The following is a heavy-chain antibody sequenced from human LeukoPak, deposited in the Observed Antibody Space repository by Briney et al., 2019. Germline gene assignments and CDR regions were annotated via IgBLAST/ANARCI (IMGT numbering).Heavy chain of an antibody. D-gene: IGHD6-13*01. CDR1: GGSISSGGYY. J-gene: IGHJ4*02. Sequence: PLETLSLTCTVSGGSISSGGYYWSWIRQHPGKGLEWIGYIYYSGSTYYNPSLKSRVTISADTSKNQFSLKLISVTTADTAVYYCARARSAAGNFDYWGQGTLVTVSS. CDR2: IYYSGST. CDR3: ARARSAAGNFDY. V-gene: IGHV4-31*03.